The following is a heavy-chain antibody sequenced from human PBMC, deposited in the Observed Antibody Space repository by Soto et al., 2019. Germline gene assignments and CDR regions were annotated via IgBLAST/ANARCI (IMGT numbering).Heavy chain of an antibody. V-gene: IGHV4-39*01. Sequence: QLQLQESSPGLVKPSETLSVTCSVSGGSISSSSDFWGCFRQPPGKGLEWIGTLRSSGTTLCNPSLRSRVTMSLDTSKNQFSLELSSVSAADTAVYYCAAYSATYRTFHIWGQGTMVTVSS. CDR3: AAYSATYRTFHI. CDR1: GGSISSSSDF. J-gene: IGHJ3*02. D-gene: IGHD3-16*01. CDR2: LRSSGTT.